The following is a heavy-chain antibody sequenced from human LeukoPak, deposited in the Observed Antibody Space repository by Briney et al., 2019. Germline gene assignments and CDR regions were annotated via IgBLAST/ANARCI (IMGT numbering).Heavy chain of an antibody. D-gene: IGHD4-17*01. J-gene: IGHJ4*02. CDR3: TRDPPPLLTGFDYGDPRRFDY. CDR2: IRSKAYGWTT. CDR1: GFTFGDYA. V-gene: IGHV3-49*03. Sequence: GGSLRLSCTASGFTFGDYAMSWFRQAPGKGLEWVGFIRSKAYGWTTEYAASVKGRFTISRDDSKSIAYLQMNSLKTEDTAVYYCTRDPPPLLTGFDYGDPRRFDYWGQGTLVTVSS.